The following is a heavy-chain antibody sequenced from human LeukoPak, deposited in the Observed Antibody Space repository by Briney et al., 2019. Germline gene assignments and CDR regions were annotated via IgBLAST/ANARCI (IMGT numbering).Heavy chain of an antibody. CDR2: IIPIFGTA. D-gene: IGHD3-16*02. V-gene: IGHV1-69*05. J-gene: IGHJ4*02. Sequence: SVKVSCTASGGTFSSYAISWVRQAPGQGLEWMGGIIPIFGTANYAQKFQGRVTITTDESTSTAYMELSSLRSEDTAVYYCASGIMITFGGVISEDYWGQGTLVTVSS. CDR3: ASGIMITFGGVISEDY. CDR1: GGTFSSYA.